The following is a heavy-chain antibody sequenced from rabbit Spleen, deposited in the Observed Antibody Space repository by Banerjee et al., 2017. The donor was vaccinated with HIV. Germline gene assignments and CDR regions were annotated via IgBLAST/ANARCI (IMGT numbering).Heavy chain of an antibody. Sequence: QSLEESGGDLVKPGASLTLTCTASGFSFSSNYWICWVRQAPGKGPEWIACIDTGSSGFTYFASWAKGRFTISKTSSTTVTLQMTSLTAADTATYFCARDAGSYDYIDVYFNLWGPGTLVTVS. CDR1: GFSFSSNYW. J-gene: IGHJ4*01. CDR3: ARDAGSYDYIDVYFNL. CDR2: IDTGSSGFT. D-gene: IGHD8-1*01. V-gene: IGHV1S40*01.